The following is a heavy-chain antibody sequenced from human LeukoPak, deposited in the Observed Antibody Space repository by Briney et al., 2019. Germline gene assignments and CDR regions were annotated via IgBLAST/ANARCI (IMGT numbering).Heavy chain of an antibody. V-gene: IGHV4-59*01. CDR1: GGSISSYY. CDR2: IYYSGST. CDR3: ARSSVGANFDY. Sequence: KTSETLSHTCTVSGGSISSYYWSWIRQPPGKGLEWIGYIYYSGSTNYNPSLKSRVTISVDTSKNQFSLKLSSVTAADTAVYYCARSSVGANFDYWGQGTLVTVSS. D-gene: IGHD1-26*01. J-gene: IGHJ4*02.